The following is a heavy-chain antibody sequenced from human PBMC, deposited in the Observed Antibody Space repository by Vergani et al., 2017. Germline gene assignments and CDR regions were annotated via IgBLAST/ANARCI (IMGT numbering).Heavy chain of an antibody. CDR2: LYYSGST. V-gene: IGHV4-59*01. J-gene: IGHJ4*02. CDR1: GGSISSYY. CDR3: ARGPSEIYYGWGPIDY. D-gene: IGHD3-10*01. Sequence: QVQLQESGPGLVKPSETLSLTCTVSGGSISSYYWSWIRQPPGKGLEWIGYLYYSGSTNYNPSLKSRVTISVDTSKNQFSLKLSSVTAADTAVYYCARGPSEIYYGWGPIDYWGQGTLVTVSS.